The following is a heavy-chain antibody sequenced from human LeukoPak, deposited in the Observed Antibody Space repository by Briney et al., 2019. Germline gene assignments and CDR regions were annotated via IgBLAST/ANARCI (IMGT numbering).Heavy chain of an antibody. CDR3: ARDTALIITPGGPDY. J-gene: IGHJ4*02. CDR1: GYIFASYG. Sequence: ASVKVSCKASGYIFASYGISWVRQAPGQGLEWMGWISAYNGDTKHAQNLQGRVTLTTATSTGTAYMELRSLTSDDTALYYCARDTALIITPGGPDYWGRGTLITVSS. CDR2: ISAYNGDT. V-gene: IGHV1-18*01. D-gene: IGHD3-10*01.